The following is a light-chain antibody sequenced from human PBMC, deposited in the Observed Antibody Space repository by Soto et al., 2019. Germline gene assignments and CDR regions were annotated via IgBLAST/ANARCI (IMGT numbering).Light chain of an antibody. V-gene: IGKV4-1*01. CDR3: QQYYSAPLT. CDR2: WAS. CDR1: RNILYSSNNKNY. Sequence: DIVMTQSPDSLAVSLGERVTINCKSSRNILYSSNNKNYLAWYQQKPGQPPKLLIYWASTRESGVPDRFSGSGSGTDFTLTISSLQAEDVAVYYCQQYYSAPLTFGGGTKVEIK. J-gene: IGKJ4*01.